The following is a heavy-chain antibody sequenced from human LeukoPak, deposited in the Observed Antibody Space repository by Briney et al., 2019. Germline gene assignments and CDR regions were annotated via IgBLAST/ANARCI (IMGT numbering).Heavy chain of an antibody. J-gene: IGHJ4*02. V-gene: IGHV4-39*07. D-gene: IGHD4-23*01. CDR3: ATTEGAYGGNSPVDY. CDR1: GDFIRSGHYY. CDR2: IYSTGNT. Sequence: PSETLSLTCTVSGDFIRSGHYYWGWIRQSPGKGLEWMGSIYSTGNTHYNPSLESRLIISVDTSKNQFSLKLSSVTAADTAVYYCATTEGAYGGNSPVDYWGQGTLVTVSS.